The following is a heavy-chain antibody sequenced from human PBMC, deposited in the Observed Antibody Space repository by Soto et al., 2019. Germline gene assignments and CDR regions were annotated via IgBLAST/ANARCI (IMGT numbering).Heavy chain of an antibody. V-gene: IGHV6-1*01. CDR1: GDSVSTNRAT. Sequence: SQTLSLTCGISGDSVSTNRATWDWIRNSPSRCLDCLGRTYYRSKWYNDYAVSVQGRIPINPDTSNNQFSLQLNSVTPYYSAVYYCVRLIGNSWLDSWGQGTLVTVSS. D-gene: IGHD2-8*01. J-gene: IGHJ5*01. CDR2: TYYRSKWYN. CDR3: VRLIGNSWLDS.